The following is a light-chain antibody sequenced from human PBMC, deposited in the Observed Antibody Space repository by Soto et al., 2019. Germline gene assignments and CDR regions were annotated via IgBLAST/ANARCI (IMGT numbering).Light chain of an antibody. CDR1: QSISDW. V-gene: IGKV1-5*03. J-gene: IGKJ2*01. CDR2: KAS. Sequence: DIQMTQSPSSLSASVGDRVTITCRASQSISDWLAWFQQKPGKAPKLLIQKASSLESGVPSRFSGGGSGTEFPXTISSLPPDDFATYYCQQYASSSVTFGQGTNLEI. CDR3: QQYASSSVT.